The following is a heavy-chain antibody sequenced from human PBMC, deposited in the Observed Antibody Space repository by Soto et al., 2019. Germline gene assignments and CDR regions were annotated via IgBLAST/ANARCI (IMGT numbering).Heavy chain of an antibody. Sequence: ASVKVSCKASGYTFTSYGISWVRQAPGQGLEWMGWISAYNGNTNYAQKLQGRVTMTTDTSTSTAYMELRSLRSDDTAVYYCARVHSTYYYYYMDVWGKGTTVTVSS. CDR1: GYTFTSYG. J-gene: IGHJ6*03. D-gene: IGHD2-15*01. CDR3: ARVHSTYYYYYMDV. V-gene: IGHV1-18*01. CDR2: ISAYNGNT.